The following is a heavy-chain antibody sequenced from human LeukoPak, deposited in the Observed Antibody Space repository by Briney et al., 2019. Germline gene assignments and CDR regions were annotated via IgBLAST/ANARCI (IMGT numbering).Heavy chain of an antibody. Sequence: PSETLSLTCIVSGVSIRSDTYYWGWISQPPGKGLEWIGNYHNGNSYYNPSLKSRVTISEDTSGNQFSLRVTSVTAADTAVYYCARLWDSTGLYFYYYMDVWGEGTTVTVSS. D-gene: IGHD6-25*01. V-gene: IGHV4-39*01. CDR1: GVSIRSDTYY. CDR2: YHNGNS. CDR3: ARLWDSTGLYFYYYMDV. J-gene: IGHJ6*03.